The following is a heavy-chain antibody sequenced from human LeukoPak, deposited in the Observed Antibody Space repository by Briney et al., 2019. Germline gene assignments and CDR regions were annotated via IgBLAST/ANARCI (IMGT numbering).Heavy chain of an antibody. CDR1: GASISTNSYY. CDR2: IYYSGST. V-gene: IGHV4-39*07. CDR3: AREILYDSTGYYL. D-gene: IGHD3-22*01. J-gene: IGHJ4*02. Sequence: SETLSLTCTVSGASISTNSYYWGWIRQPPGKGLEWIGSIYYSGSTYYNPSLKSRVTITIDTSKNQFSLRLRSVTAADTAVYYCAREILYDSTGYYLWGQGTVVTVSS.